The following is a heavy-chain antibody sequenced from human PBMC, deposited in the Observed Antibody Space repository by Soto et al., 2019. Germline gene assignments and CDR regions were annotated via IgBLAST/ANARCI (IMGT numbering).Heavy chain of an antibody. V-gene: IGHV1-69*13. CDR2: IIPIFGTA. Sequence: SVKVSCKASGGTFSSYAISWVRQAPGQGLEWMGGIIPIFGTANYAQKFQGRVTITADESTSTAYMELSSLRSEDTAVYYCARDHPGIAAADAEGDAFDIWGQGTMVTVSS. J-gene: IGHJ3*02. CDR1: GGTFSSYA. D-gene: IGHD6-13*01. CDR3: ARDHPGIAAADAEGDAFDI.